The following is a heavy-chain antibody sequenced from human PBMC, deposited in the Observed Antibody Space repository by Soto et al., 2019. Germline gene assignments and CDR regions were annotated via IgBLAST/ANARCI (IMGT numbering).Heavy chain of an antibody. J-gene: IGHJ2*01. Sequence: EVQLVESGGGLVKPGGSLRLSCAASGFTFSTYSMNWVRQAPGKGLEWVSCISSRSTYIYYADSVRGRFTISRDNAKNSLYLQMNSLRADDTAVYYCASMGEQLVPAYFDFWGRGTLVTVSS. D-gene: IGHD6-13*01. CDR3: ASMGEQLVPAYFDF. CDR1: GFTFSTYS. CDR2: ISSRSTYI. V-gene: IGHV3-21*01.